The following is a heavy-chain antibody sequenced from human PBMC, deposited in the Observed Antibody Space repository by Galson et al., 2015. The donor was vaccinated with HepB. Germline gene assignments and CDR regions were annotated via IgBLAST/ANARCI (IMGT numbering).Heavy chain of an antibody. CDR2: IYYSGST. J-gene: IGHJ6*02. Sequence: ETLSLTCTVSGGSISSYYWSWIRQPPGKGLEWIGYIYYSGSTNYNPSLKSRVTISVDTSKNQFSLKLSSVTAADTAVYYCARIRRYSSSSYYYYYGMDVWGQGTTVTVSS. CDR1: GGSISSYY. V-gene: IGHV4-59*08. CDR3: ARIRRYSSSSYYYYYGMDV. D-gene: IGHD6-6*01.